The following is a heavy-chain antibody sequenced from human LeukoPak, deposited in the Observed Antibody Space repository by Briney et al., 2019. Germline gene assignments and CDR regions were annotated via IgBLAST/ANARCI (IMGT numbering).Heavy chain of an antibody. D-gene: IGHD4/OR15-4a*01. CDR3: ARQNYGAAPLRY. J-gene: IGHJ4*02. CDR1: GGSFSGYY. Sequence: KPSETLSLTCAVYGGSFSGYYWSWIRQPPGKGLEWIGEINHSGRTNYNPSLKSRVTISADTSKNQFSLKLSSVTAADTAVYYCARQNYGAAPLRYWGQGTLVTVSS. CDR2: INHSGRT. V-gene: IGHV4-34*01.